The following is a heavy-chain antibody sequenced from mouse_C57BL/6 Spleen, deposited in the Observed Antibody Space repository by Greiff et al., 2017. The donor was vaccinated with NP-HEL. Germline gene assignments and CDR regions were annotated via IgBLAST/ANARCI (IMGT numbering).Heavy chain of an antibody. J-gene: IGHJ1*03. Sequence: VKLMESGPGLVAPSQSLSITCTVSGFSLTSYGVDWVRQPPGKGLEWLGVIWGGGSTNYNLALMSRLSISKYNSKRQVFLKMNSLQTDDTAMYYCAKHAPYYDYDGWYFDVWGTGTTVTVSS. CDR3: AKHAPYYDYDGWYFDV. CDR2: IWGGGST. V-gene: IGHV2-9*01. D-gene: IGHD2-4*01. CDR1: GFSLTSYG.